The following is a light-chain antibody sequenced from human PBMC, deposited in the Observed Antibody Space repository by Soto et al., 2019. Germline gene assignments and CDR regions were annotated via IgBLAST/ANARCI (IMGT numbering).Light chain of an antibody. CDR3: QQYQTYSRT. Sequence: DIQMTQSPSTVSASVGDRITITCRASQSINTWLAWYRQRPGEAPQLLIYDGSNLAMGVPSRFSGSGSGTDFTLSISRLQPDDFVTLYCQQYQTYSRTFGQGTKVEVK. V-gene: IGKV1-5*01. J-gene: IGKJ1*01. CDR1: QSINTW. CDR2: DGS.